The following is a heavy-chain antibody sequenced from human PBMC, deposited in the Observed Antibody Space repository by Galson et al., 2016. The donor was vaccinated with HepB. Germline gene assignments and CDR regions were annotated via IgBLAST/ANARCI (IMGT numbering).Heavy chain of an antibody. J-gene: IGHJ5*02. CDR1: GFTFNSYW. V-gene: IGHV3-7*01. CDR2: IKQDGSEK. Sequence: SLRLSCAASGFTFNSYWMSWVRRAPGKGLEWVANIKQDGSEKYHADSVKGRFTISRDNARNSLYLQMNRLGAEDTADYYCARGWDDFWSAGRFDPGGQGTLVTVSS. CDR3: ARGWDDFWSAGRFDP. D-gene: IGHD3-3*01.